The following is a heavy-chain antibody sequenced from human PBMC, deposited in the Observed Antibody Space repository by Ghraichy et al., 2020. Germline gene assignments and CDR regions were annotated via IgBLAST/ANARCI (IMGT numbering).Heavy chain of an antibody. J-gene: IGHJ3*02. V-gene: IGHV4-59*01. Sequence: SETLSLTCTVSGGFISSYYWSWIRQPPGKGLEWIGYIYYSGSTNYNPSLKSRVTISVDTSKNQFSLKLSSVTAADTAVYYCARDGVRGVIRGAFDIWGQGTMVTVSS. CDR2: IYYSGST. CDR3: ARDGVRGVIRGAFDI. D-gene: IGHD3-10*01. CDR1: GGFISSYY.